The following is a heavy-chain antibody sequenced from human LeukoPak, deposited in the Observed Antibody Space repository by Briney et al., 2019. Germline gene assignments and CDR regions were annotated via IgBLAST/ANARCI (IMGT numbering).Heavy chain of an antibody. J-gene: IGHJ4*02. CDR1: GFTFSSYA. CDR3: ARSIGTFDY. D-gene: IGHD6-6*01. CDR2: ISYDGSNK. Sequence: GRSLRLSCAASGFTFSSYAMHWVRQAPGKGLEWVAVISYDGSNKYYADSVKGRFTISRDNSKNTLYLQMNSLRAEDTAVYYCARSIGTFDYWGQGTLVTVSS. V-gene: IGHV3-30*04.